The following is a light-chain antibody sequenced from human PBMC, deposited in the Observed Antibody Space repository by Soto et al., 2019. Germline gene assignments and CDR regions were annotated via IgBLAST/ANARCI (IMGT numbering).Light chain of an antibody. CDR3: HQYSSAPYI. Sequence: EIVLTQSPGTLSLSPGETATLSCRAGQTIGSEFLFWYQQKPGQAPRLLIYGASSRATGIPDRFSGSGSGTDFTLTISRLEPEDFAVYYCHQYSSAPYIFGQGTNLEIK. J-gene: IGKJ2*01. CDR1: QTIGSEF. V-gene: IGKV3-20*01. CDR2: GAS.